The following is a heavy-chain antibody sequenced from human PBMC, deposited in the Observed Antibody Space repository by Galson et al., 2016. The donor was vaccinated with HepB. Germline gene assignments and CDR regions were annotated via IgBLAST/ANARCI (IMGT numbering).Heavy chain of an antibody. CDR3: ARALRFCTKSGCNQYWFDP. CDR2: ISAYSGNT. CDR1: GFTFTSHA. J-gene: IGHJ5*02. D-gene: IGHD2-8*01. V-gene: IGHV1-18*01. Sequence: SVKVSCKASGFTFTSHAIRWVRQAPGKGLEWMGCISAYSGNTNYAQYFQGRFTITTDNSTSTVYLQLRGLRADDTAVYYCARALRFCTKSGCNQYWFDPWGQGTLVTVSS.